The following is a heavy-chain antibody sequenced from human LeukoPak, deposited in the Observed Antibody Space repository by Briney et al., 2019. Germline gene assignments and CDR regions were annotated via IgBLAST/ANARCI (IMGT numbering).Heavy chain of an antibody. J-gene: IGHJ4*02. CDR2: ISSSSSYI. CDR1: GFTFSSYS. D-gene: IGHD6-19*01. Sequence: GGSLRLSCAASGFTFSSYSMNWVRQAPGKGLEWVSSISSSSSYIYYADSVKGRFTISRDNAKNSLYLQMNSLRAEDTAVYYCARWAYSSGWALDHWGQGTLVTVSS. CDR3: ARWAYSSGWALDH. V-gene: IGHV3-21*01.